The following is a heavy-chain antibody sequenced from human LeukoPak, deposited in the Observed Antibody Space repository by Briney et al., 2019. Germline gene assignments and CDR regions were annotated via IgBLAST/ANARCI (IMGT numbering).Heavy chain of an antibody. CDR1: GYTFTSYY. CDR3: ARAKGGSWAFDY. J-gene: IGHJ4*02. CDR2: INPSGGST. V-gene: IGHV1-46*01. Sequence: ASVTVSFKASGYTFTSYYMHWVRQAPGQGLEWMGVINPSGGSTSYAQKFQGRVTITRDTSTSTVYMELSSLRSEDTAVYYCARAKGGSWAFDYWGQGTLVTVSS. D-gene: IGHD1-26*01.